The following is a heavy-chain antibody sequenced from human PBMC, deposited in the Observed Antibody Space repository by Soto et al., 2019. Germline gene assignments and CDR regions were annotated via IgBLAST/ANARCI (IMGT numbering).Heavy chain of an antibody. D-gene: IGHD3-22*01. CDR3: ARDPATVVTTDYYYYGMDV. J-gene: IGHJ6*02. Sequence: SETLSLTCAVYGGSFSVYYWRWIRHPPGKGLEWIGEINHSGSTNYNPSLKSRVTISVDTSKNQFSLKLSSVTAADTAVYYCARDPATVVTTDYYYYGMDVWGQGTTVTVSS. V-gene: IGHV4-34*01. CDR1: GGSFSVYY. CDR2: INHSGST.